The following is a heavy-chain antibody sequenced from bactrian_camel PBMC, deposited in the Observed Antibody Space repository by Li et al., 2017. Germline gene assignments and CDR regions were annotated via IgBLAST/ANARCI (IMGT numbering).Heavy chain of an antibody. CDR1: GFTVSSYY. V-gene: IGHV3-2*01. D-gene: IGHD8*01. J-gene: IGHJ6*01. Sequence: LVESGGGLVQPGGSLRVSCAASGFTVSSYYMSWVRQAPGKGLEWVSSISGRGTLKYYSDSVKGRVAISRDDAKNTVYLQLNSLKTEDMAMYYCAADLTVPIVGYPPGEVATTNFGLWGQGTQVTVS. CDR2: ISGRGTLK. CDR3: AADLTVPIVGYPPGEVATTNFGL.